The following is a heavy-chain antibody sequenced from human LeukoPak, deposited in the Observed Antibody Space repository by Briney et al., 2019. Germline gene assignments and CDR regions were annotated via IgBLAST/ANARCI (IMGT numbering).Heavy chain of an antibody. CDR1: GFTFSNYG. CDR3: ATGYDSSGYYQY. V-gene: IGHV3-64*01. Sequence: GGSLRLSCAAPGFTFSNYGLHWVRQAPGKGLEYVSAVSSNGGTTDYANSVKGRFTISRDNSKNTLYLQMGSLRAEDVAVYYCATGYDSSGYYQYWGQGTLVTVSS. CDR2: VSSNGGTT. D-gene: IGHD3-22*01. J-gene: IGHJ4*02.